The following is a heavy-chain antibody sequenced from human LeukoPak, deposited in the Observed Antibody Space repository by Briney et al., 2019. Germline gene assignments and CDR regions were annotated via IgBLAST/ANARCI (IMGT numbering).Heavy chain of an antibody. Sequence: PGGSLRLSCEASGLTFSTYAMSWVRQAPRKGLEWVSAISGDGGTTYYADFVKGRFTISRDNSKNTLYLQMNSLRAEDTAVYYCANQYPGWGQGTLVTVSS. J-gene: IGHJ4*02. CDR2: ISGDGGTT. CDR1: GLTFSTYA. CDR3: ANQYPG. V-gene: IGHV3-23*01. D-gene: IGHD4-11*01.